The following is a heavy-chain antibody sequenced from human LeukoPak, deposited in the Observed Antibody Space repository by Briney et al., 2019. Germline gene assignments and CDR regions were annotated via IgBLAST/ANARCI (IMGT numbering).Heavy chain of an antibody. J-gene: IGHJ4*02. CDR3: ARQIAVAGKAVFDY. D-gene: IGHD6-19*01. CDR1: LGSITRYY. CDR2: IATTGHT. Sequence: TLSLTCTHSLGSITRYYWPSIRQPARKGLEWIVRIATTGHTIYHPSLNSRVTMSVDTSKNQFALKLSSETAADTAVYYCARQIAVAGKAVFDYWGQGTQVTVSS. V-gene: IGHV4-4*07.